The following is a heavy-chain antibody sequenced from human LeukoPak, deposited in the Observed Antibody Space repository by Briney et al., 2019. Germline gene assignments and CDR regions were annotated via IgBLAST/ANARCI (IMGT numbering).Heavy chain of an antibody. D-gene: IGHD3-10*01. Sequence: GGSLRLSCAASGFTFSSYVMSWVRQAPGKGLEWVSAISGSGGSTYYADSVKGRFTISRDNSKNTLYLQMNSLRAEDTAVYYCAKAYYGSGSYYNAFDCWGQGTLVTVSS. CDR1: GFTFSSYV. CDR2: ISGSGGST. J-gene: IGHJ4*02. V-gene: IGHV3-23*01. CDR3: AKAYYGSGSYYNAFDC.